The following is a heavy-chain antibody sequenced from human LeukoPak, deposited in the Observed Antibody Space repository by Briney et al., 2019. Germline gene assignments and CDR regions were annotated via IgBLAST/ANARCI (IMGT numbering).Heavy chain of an antibody. Sequence: PGGSLRLSCAASRFTFSNYEMNWVRRAPGKGLEWLSHISVSGTTIHYADSVKGRFTISRDNAKNSVYLQMTSLRAEDTALYYCAKDATAVPGTVYMDVWGKGTTVTISS. CDR3: AKDATAVPGTVYMDV. V-gene: IGHV3-48*03. CDR1: RFTFSNYE. J-gene: IGHJ6*03. D-gene: IGHD2-2*01. CDR2: ISVSGTTI.